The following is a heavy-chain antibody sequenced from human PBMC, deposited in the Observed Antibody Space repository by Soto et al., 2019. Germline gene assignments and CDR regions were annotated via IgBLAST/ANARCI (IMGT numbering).Heavy chain of an antibody. D-gene: IGHD1-7*01. CDR2: INAGNGNT. Sequence: ASVKVSCKASGYTFTSYAMHWVRQAPGQRLEWMGWINAGNGNTKYSQKFQGRVTITRDTSASTAYMELSSLRSEDTAVYYCARNPLWNSAFGYYYYMDVWGKGTTVTVSS. CDR3: ARNPLWNSAFGYYYYMDV. V-gene: IGHV1-3*01. CDR1: GYTFTSYA. J-gene: IGHJ6*03.